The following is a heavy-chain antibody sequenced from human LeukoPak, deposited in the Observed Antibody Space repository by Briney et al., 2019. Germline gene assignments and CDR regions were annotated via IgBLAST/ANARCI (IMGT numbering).Heavy chain of an antibody. CDR1: GFTLTNYN. D-gene: IGHD5-12*01. V-gene: IGHV3-21*01. CDR3: ARYSGYDYFFDL. J-gene: IGHJ4*02. CDR2: ISFSSTDI. Sequence: AGGSLRLSCAASGFTLTNYNMHWVRQAPGRGLEWVSSISFSSTDIYYADSVMGRVTISRDNVKNSLYLQVNSLRAEDTAVYYCARYSGYDYFFDLWGQGTLVTVSS.